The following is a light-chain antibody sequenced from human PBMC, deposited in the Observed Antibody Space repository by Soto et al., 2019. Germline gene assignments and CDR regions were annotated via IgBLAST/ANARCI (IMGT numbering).Light chain of an antibody. CDR1: QTVTNDY. V-gene: IGKV3-20*01. CDR3: QQYGFSPIS. CDR2: DAS. Sequence: EVVLTQSPGTLSSSPGERVTLSCRASQTVTNDYLAWYQQKDGQAPRLLIYDASTRATGVPDRFSGSGSGPEYTLTITRLEPEDFAVYSCQQYGFSPISFGQGTRLELK. J-gene: IGKJ5*01.